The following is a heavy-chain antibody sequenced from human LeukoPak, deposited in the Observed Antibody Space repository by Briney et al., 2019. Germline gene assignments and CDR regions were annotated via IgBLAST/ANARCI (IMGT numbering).Heavy chain of an antibody. D-gene: IGHD3-3*01. J-gene: IGHJ4*02. CDR2: TSSTGSYK. CDR3: ARALGDDFWSGYSDS. V-gene: IGHV3-21*01. CDR1: GFTFSTYN. Sequence: GGSLRLSCAASGFTFSTYNMNWVRQAPGKGLEWVSSTSSTGSYKYYADSVKGRFTISRDNAKNSLYLQMNSLRAEDTAVYYCARALGDDFWSGYSDSWGQGTLVTVSS.